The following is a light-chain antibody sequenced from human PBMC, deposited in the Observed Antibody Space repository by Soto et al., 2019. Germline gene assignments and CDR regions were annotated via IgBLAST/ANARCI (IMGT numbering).Light chain of an antibody. Sequence: EIVLTQSPGTLSLSPGERATLSCRASQSVSSSYLAWYQQKPDQAPRLLIYGASSRATGIPDRFSGSGSGTDFTLTISRLEAEDCAVYYCQQYGSSPLTFGGGTKVEIK. CDR2: GAS. CDR1: QSVSSSY. V-gene: IGKV3-20*01. J-gene: IGKJ4*01. CDR3: QQYGSSPLT.